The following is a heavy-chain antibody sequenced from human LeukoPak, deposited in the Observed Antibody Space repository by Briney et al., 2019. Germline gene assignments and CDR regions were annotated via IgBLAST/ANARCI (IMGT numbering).Heavy chain of an antibody. Sequence: SVKVSCKASGGTFSSYAISWVRQAPGQGLEWMGGIIPIFGTANYAQKFQGRVTMTTDTSTSTAYMELRSLRSDDTAVYYCARDDYYDSSGYYYAYDYWGQGTLVTVSS. CDR3: ARDDYYDSSGYYYAYDY. CDR2: IIPIFGTA. J-gene: IGHJ4*02. D-gene: IGHD3-22*01. CDR1: GGTFSSYA. V-gene: IGHV1-69*05.